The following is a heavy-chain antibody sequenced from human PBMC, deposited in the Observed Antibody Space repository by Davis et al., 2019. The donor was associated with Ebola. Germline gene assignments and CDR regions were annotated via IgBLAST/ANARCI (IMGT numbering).Heavy chain of an antibody. D-gene: IGHD2-2*01. Sequence: MPSETLSLTCTVSGGSISSSSYYWGWIRQPPGKGLEWIGSIYYSGSTYYNPSLKSRVTISVDTSKNQFSLKLSSVTAADTAVYYCARGSFVVVPAAIQHHYYYYGMDVWGQGTTVTVSS. CDR3: ARGSFVVVPAAIQHHYYYYGMDV. J-gene: IGHJ6*02. CDR1: GGSISSSSYY. V-gene: IGHV4-39*01. CDR2: IYYSGST.